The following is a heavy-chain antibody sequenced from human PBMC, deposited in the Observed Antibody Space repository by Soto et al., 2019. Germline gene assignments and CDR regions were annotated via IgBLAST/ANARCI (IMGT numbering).Heavy chain of an antibody. CDR2: ISYTGRT. J-gene: IGHJ5*02. Sequence: QVQLQESGPGLVKPSQTLSLTCSVSGGSINSGAYYWGWIRQHPGKGLEWIGYISYTGRTYSNPSLQSRLPIALDMSESQFSLKLTSVTAADTAVYFCARVSATGTRWIDPWGQGTLVTVSP. CDR3: ARVSATGTRWIDP. D-gene: IGHD6-13*01. V-gene: IGHV4-31*03. CDR1: GGSINSGAYY.